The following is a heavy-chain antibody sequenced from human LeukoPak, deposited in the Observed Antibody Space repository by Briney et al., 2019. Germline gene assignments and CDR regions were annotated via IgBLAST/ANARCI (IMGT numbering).Heavy chain of an antibody. CDR1: GGSISSSSCY. D-gene: IGHD3-3*01. CDR2: IYYSGST. V-gene: IGHV4-39*07. J-gene: IGHJ4*02. CDR3: ARRSVLRFSWKL. Sequence: PSETLSLTCTVSGGSISSSSCYWGCIRQPPGKGLEWIGSIYYSGSTYYNPSLKSRVTISVDTSKNQFSLKLSSVTAADTAVYYCARRSVLRFSWKLWGQGTLVTVSS.